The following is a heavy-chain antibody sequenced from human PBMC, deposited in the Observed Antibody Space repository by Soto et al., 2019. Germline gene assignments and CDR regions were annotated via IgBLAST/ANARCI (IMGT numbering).Heavy chain of an antibody. CDR1: GGTFSGYA. CDR2: IIPVFGTA. J-gene: IGHJ4*02. D-gene: IGHD6-19*01. V-gene: IGHV1-69*13. Sequence: RASVKVSCKASGGTFSGYAISWVRQAPGQGLEWMGGIIPVFGTANYAQKFQGRVTITADESTSTAYMELSSLRSEDTAVYYCARDRGAVAGFDYWGQGTLVTVSS. CDR3: ARDRGAVAGFDY.